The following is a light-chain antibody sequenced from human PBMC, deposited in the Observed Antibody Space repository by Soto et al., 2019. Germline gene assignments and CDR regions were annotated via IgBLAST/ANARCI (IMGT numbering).Light chain of an antibody. CDR1: SSDVGGYNY. CDR3: QSYDTGLGGYV. CDR2: EVN. V-gene: IGLV2-8*01. J-gene: IGLJ1*01. Sequence: QSALTQPPSASGSPGQSVAISCTGTSSDVGGYNYVSWYQQHPGKAPKLMIYEVNKRPSGVPDRFSGSKSGNTASLTVSGLQAEDEADYYCQSYDTGLGGYVFGTGTKLTVL.